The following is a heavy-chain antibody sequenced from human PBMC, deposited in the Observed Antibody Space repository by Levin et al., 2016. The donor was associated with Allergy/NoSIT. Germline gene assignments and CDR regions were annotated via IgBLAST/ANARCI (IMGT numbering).Heavy chain of an antibody. J-gene: IGHJ6*02. V-gene: IGHV1-3*01. Sequence: WVRQAPGQRLEWMGWINAGNGNTKYSQKFQGRVTITRDTSASTAYMELSSLRSEDTAVYYCAREGGYCSSTSCREPIGRPLKYYYYYGMDVWGQGTTVTVSS. D-gene: IGHD2-2*01. CDR3: AREGGYCSSTSCREPIGRPLKYYYYYGMDV. CDR2: INAGNGNT.